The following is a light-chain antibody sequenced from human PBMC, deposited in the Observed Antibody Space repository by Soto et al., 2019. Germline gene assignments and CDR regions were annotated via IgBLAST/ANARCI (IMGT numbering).Light chain of an antibody. J-gene: IGKJ5*01. V-gene: IGKV3-15*01. Sequence: EIVMTQSPVTLSVSPGERVTLSCRASQSVSSNFAWYQQKPGQAPRLLIYGASTRPTGIPARFSGSGSGTESTLTISSLQSEDFAVYYCQQYNRWPLTFGQGTRLEIK. CDR3: QQYNRWPLT. CDR1: QSVSSN. CDR2: GAS.